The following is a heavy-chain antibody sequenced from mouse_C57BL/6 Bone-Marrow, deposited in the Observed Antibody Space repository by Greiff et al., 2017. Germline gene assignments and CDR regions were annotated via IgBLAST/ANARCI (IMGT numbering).Heavy chain of an antibody. J-gene: IGHJ2*01. Sequence: VKVVESGPGLVQPSQSLSITCTVSGFSLTSYGVHWVRQSPGKGLEWLGVIWSGGSTDYNAAFISRLSISKDNSKSQVFFKMNSLQADDTAIYYCARNYGSTLYYFDYWGQGTTLTVSS. D-gene: IGHD1-1*01. V-gene: IGHV2-2*01. CDR3: ARNYGSTLYYFDY. CDR2: IWSGGST. CDR1: GFSLTSYG.